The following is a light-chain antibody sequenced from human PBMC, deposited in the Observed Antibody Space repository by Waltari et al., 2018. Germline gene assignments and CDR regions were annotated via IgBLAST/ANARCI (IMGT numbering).Light chain of an antibody. CDR3: SSYTTRSILL. J-gene: IGLJ2*01. CDR1: SSDVGGDNY. CDR2: DVA. Sequence: QSALTQPVSVSGSPGQSIPISCTGTSSDVGGDNYVAWYHQHPNKATKVIIYDVANRPFGVANRFSGSKSGSTASLTISGLQTEDEAYYYCSSYTTRSILLFGGGTKVTVL. V-gene: IGLV2-14*03.